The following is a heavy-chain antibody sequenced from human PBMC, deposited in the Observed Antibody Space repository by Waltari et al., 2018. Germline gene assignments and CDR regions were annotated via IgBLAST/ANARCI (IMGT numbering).Heavy chain of an antibody. CDR1: GYSFTSYW. D-gene: IGHD6-19*01. J-gene: IGHJ4*02. Sequence: EVQLVQSGAEVKKPGESLRISCKGSGYSFTSYWISWVRQMPGKGLEWMGRVDPRYSYPNYSPSFQGHVTISADKSISTSYLQWSSLKASDTAMYYCAIRSVADPASDYWGQGTLVTVSS. CDR2: VDPRYSYP. CDR3: AIRSVADPASDY. V-gene: IGHV5-10-1*03.